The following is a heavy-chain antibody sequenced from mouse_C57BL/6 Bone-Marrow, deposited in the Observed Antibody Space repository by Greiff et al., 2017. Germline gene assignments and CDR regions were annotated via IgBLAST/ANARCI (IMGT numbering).Heavy chain of an antibody. CDR1: GYTFTSYW. D-gene: IGHD2-3*01. V-gene: IGHV1-55*01. Sequence: QVQLQQPGAELVKPGASVKMSCKASGYTFTSYWITWVKQRPGQGLEWIGDIYPGSGSTNYNEKFKSKATLTVDTSSSTAYMQLSSLTSEDSAVYYCARRGGLLNYFDYWGQGTTLTVSS. CDR2: IYPGSGST. J-gene: IGHJ2*01. CDR3: ARRGGLLNYFDY.